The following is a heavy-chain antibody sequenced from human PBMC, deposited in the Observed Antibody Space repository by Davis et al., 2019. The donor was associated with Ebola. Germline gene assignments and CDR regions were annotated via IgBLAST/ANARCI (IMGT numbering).Heavy chain of an antibody. CDR1: AGTFSSYA. D-gene: IGHD4-17*01. V-gene: IGHV1-69*13. CDR3: AEGRSYYGDYGFDY. J-gene: IGHJ4*02. CDR2: IIPIFGTA. Sequence: SVQVSCKASAGTFSSYAISWVRQPPGQGLEWMGGIIPIFGTANYAQKFQGRVTITADESTSTAYMELSSLRSEDTAVYYCAEGRSYYGDYGFDYWGQGTLVTVSS.